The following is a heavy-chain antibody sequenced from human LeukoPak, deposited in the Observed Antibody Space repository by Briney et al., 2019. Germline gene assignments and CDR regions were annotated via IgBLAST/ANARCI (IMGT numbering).Heavy chain of an antibody. CDR3: ARKAAMWAQLY. Sequence: SETLSLTCSVSGGSISGYYWGWIRQSPGKGLEWIGSIFYSGSTNYNPSLKSRVTISVDKSKNQFSLKLSSVTAADTAVYYCARKAAMWAQLYWGQGTLVTVSS. CDR1: GGSISGYY. CDR2: IFYSGST. D-gene: IGHD2-2*01. J-gene: IGHJ4*02. V-gene: IGHV4-39*07.